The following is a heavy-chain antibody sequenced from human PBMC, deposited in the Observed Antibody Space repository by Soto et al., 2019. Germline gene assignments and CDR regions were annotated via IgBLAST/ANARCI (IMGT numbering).Heavy chain of an antibody. D-gene: IGHD6-6*01. Sequence: PGGSLRLSCAASGFTFSSYEMNWVRQAPGKGLGWVSYISSSGSTIYYADSVKGRFTISRDNAKNSLYLQMNSLRAEDTAVYYWARVQYSSSFWFDPWGQGTLVTLSS. CDR1: GFTFSSYE. CDR3: ARVQYSSSFWFDP. V-gene: IGHV3-48*03. J-gene: IGHJ5*02. CDR2: ISSSGSTI.